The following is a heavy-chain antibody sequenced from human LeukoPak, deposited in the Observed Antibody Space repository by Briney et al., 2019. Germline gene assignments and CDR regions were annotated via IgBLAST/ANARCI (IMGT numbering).Heavy chain of an antibody. D-gene: IGHD2-8*01. V-gene: IGHV3-21*01. J-gene: IGHJ4*02. CDR1: GFTFSSYS. Sequence: GGSLRLSCAASGFTFSSYSMNWVRQAPGKGLEWVSSISSSSSYIYYADSVKGRFTISRDNAKNSLYLQMNSLRAEDTAVYYCARDANAMAPFDYWGQGTLVTVS. CDR2: ISSSSSYI. CDR3: ARDANAMAPFDY.